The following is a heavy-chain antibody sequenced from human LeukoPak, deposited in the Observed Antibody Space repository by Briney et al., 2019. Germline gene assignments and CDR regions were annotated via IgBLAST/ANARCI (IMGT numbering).Heavy chain of an antibody. D-gene: IGHD3-10*01. V-gene: IGHV4-4*07. CDR1: GGSISSYY. CDR2: IYTSGTI. CDR3: ARDSGTTGEVKFDP. J-gene: IGHJ5*02. Sequence: SETLSLTCTVSGGSISSYYWSWIRQPAGTALEWIGRIYTSGTITYNPSLKSRVTMSVDMSKNQFSLKLSSVTAADTAVYYCARDSGTTGEVKFDPWGQGTLVTVSS.